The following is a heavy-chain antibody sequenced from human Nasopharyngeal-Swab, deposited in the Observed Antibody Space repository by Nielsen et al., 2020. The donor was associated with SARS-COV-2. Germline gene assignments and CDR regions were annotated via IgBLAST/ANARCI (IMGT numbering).Heavy chain of an antibody. CDR2: IYYSGST. CDR1: GGSISGYY. CDR3: ARRGNSYGGNWFDS. D-gene: IGHD2/OR15-2a*01. J-gene: IGHJ5*01. V-gene: IGHV4-59*01. Sequence: SETLSLTCTVPGGSISGYYWSWIRQPPGKGLERIGHIYYSGSTTYNPSLRSRVTISVDTSKNQFSLRLSSVTAADTAVYFCARRGNSYGGNWFDSWGLGSLVVVSS.